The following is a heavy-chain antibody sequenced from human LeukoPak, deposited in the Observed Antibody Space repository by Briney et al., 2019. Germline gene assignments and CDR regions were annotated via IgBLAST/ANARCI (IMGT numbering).Heavy chain of an antibody. Sequence: SETLSLTCAVYGGSFSGYYWSWIRQPPGKGLEWIGEINHSGSTNYNPSLKSRVTISVDTSRNQFSLKLSSVTAADTAVYYCARRYGSSSPRGQGTLVTVSS. CDR3: ARRYGSSSP. J-gene: IGHJ5*02. CDR2: INHSGST. V-gene: IGHV4-34*01. CDR1: GGSFSGYY. D-gene: IGHD6-6*01.